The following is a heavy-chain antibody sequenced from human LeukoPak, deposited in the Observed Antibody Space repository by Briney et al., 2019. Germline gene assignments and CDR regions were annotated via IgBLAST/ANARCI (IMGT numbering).Heavy chain of an antibody. CDR3: ARENRRFGELFLGFDP. V-gene: IGHV4-59*01. CDR2: IYYSGST. CDR1: GGSISSYY. D-gene: IGHD3-10*01. J-gene: IGHJ5*02. Sequence: SETLSLTCTVSGGSISSYYWSWIRQPPGKGLEWIGYIYYSGSTNYNPSLKSRVTISVDTSKNQFSLKLSSVTAADTAVYYCARENRRFGELFLGFDPWGQGTLVTVSS.